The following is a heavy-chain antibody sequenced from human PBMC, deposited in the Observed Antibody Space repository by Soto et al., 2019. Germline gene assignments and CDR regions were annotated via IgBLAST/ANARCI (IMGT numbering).Heavy chain of an antibody. CDR3: AREVIVDYYYGMDV. CDR1: GGSISSYY. Sequence: SETLSLTCTVSGGSISSYYWSWIRQPPGKGLEWIGYIYYSGSTNYNPSLKSRVTISVDTSKNQFSLKLSSVTAADTAVYYCAREVIVDYYYGMDVWGQGTTVTVSS. V-gene: IGHV4-59*01. D-gene: IGHD3-16*02. CDR2: IYYSGST. J-gene: IGHJ6*02.